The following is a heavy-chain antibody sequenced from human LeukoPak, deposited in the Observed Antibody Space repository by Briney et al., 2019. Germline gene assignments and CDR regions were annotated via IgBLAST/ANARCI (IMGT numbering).Heavy chain of an antibody. J-gene: IGHJ4*02. D-gene: IGHD3-9*01. CDR3: AKDGLLTGYEYYFDY. V-gene: IGHV3-30*02. CDR2: IRFDGSIT. CDR1: GFTFSSSG. Sequence: GGSLRLSCAASGFTFSSSGMHWVRQAPGKGLEWVAFIRFDGSITYYADSVKGRFTISRDNSKNSLYLQMNSLRAEDTAVYYCAKDGLLTGYEYYFDYWGQGTLVTVSS.